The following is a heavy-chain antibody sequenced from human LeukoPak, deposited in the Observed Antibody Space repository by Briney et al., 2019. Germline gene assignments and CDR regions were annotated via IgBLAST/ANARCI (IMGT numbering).Heavy chain of an antibody. D-gene: IGHD1-26*01. CDR2: INHSGST. CDR3: ARHWESTAPIDY. CDR1: GGSISSSSYY. V-gene: IGHV4-39*01. J-gene: IGHJ4*02. Sequence: SETLSLTCTVSGGSISSSSYYWGWIRQPPGKGLEWIGEINHSGSTNYNPSLKSRVTISVDTSKNQFSLKLSSVTAADTAVYYCARHWESTAPIDYWGQGTLVTVSS.